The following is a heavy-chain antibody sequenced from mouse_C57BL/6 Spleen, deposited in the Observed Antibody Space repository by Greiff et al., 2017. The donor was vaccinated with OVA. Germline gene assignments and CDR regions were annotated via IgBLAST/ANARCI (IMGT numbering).Heavy chain of an antibody. CDR1: GYTFTDYY. V-gene: IGHV1-26*01. CDR2: INPNNGGT. CDR3: ARIYGSRAWFAY. D-gene: IGHD1-1*01. J-gene: IGHJ3*01. Sequence: LVEPGASVKISCKASGYTFTDYYMNWVKQSHGKSLEWIGDINPNNGGTSYNQKFKGKATLTVDKSSSTAYMELRSLTSEDSAVYYCARIYGSRAWFAYWGQGTLVTVSA.